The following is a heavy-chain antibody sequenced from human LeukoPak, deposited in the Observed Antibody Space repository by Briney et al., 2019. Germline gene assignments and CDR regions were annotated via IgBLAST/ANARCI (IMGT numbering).Heavy chain of an antibody. CDR1: GDSISSYY. D-gene: IGHD6-19*01. V-gene: IGHV4-59*01. Sequence: SETLSLTCTVSGDSISSYYWSWIRQPPGKGLEWIGYIYYSGSTNYNPSLKSRVTISVDTSKNQFSLKLSSVTAADTAVYYCAFAVAGTETDSFYFDYWGQGTLVTVSS. J-gene: IGHJ4*02. CDR3: AFAVAGTETDSFYFDY. CDR2: IYYSGST.